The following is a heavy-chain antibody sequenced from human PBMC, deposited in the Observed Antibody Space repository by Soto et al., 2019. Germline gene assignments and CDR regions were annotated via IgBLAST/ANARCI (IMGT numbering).Heavy chain of an antibody. V-gene: IGHV6-1*01. CDR1: GDSVSSNSAG. Sequence: SQTLSLTCAITGDSVSSNSAGWSWVRQSPSRGLEWLGRTYYRSKWYYEYAVSVRGRITINPDTSKNQYSLQLNSVTPEDTAVYFCARGQQYSGRIFDYWGQGTLVTVSS. CDR2: TYYRSKWYY. D-gene: IGHD1-26*01. J-gene: IGHJ4*01. CDR3: ARGQQYSGRIFDY.